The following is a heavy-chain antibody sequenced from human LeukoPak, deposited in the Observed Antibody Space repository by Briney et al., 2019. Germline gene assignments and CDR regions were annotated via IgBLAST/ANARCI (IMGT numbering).Heavy chain of an antibody. V-gene: IGHV1-69*13. CDR3: ATSIAVAGGLDY. CDR2: IIPIFGTA. D-gene: IGHD6-19*01. CDR1: GGTFSSYA. Sequence: ASVKVSCKASGGTFSSYAISWVRQAPGQGLEWMGGIIPIFGTANYAQKFQGRVTITADESTSTAYMELSSLRSEDTAVYYCATSIAVAGGLDYWGQGTLVTVSS. J-gene: IGHJ4*02.